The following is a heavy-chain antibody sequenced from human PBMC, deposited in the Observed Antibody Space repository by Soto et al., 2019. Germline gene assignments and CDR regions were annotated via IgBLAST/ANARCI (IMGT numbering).Heavy chain of an antibody. CDR3: AAAVPAEYVFPYYYMDV. CDR2: IYYSGSA. V-gene: IGHV4-59*01. Sequence: QVQLQESGPGLVKPSETLSLTCTVSGASISSYHWSWIRQTPGKGLEWIGYIYYSGSANYNPSLKSRVTFSVATSKNKVSLKLSSVTAADTGVYYCAAAVPAEYVFPYYYMDVWGKGTTVTVSS. J-gene: IGHJ6*03. D-gene: IGHD3-16*01. CDR1: GASISSYH.